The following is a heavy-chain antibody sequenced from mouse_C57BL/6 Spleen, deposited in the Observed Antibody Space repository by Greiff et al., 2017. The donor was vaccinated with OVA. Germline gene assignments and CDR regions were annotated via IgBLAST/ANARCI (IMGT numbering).Heavy chain of an antibody. CDR3: AEEGDGNFRRFGY. CDR1: GYTFTSYW. V-gene: IGHV1-59*01. J-gene: IGHJ2*01. D-gene: IGHD2-1*01. CDR2: IDPSDSYT. Sequence: QVQLQQPGAELVRPGTSVKLSCTASGYTFTSYWMHWVKQRPGQGLEWIGVIDPSDSYTNYNQKFKGKATLTVDTSSSTAYMQLTSLTSEDSAVYTCAEEGDGNFRRFGYWGQGTTLTVSS.